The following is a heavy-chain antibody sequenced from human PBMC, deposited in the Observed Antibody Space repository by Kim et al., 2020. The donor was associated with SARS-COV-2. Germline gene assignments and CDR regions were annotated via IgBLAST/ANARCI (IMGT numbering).Heavy chain of an antibody. CDR1: GYTFTSYY. D-gene: IGHD5-18*01. CDR3: ARGTRGYSYDPRGVFDY. CDR2: INPSGGST. J-gene: IGHJ4*02. V-gene: IGHV1-46*01. Sequence: ASVKVSCKASGYTFTSYYMHWVRQAPGQGLEWMGIINPSGGSTSYAQKFQGRVTMTRDTSTSTVYMELSSLRSEDTAVYYCARGTRGYSYDPRGVFDYWGQGTLVTVSS.